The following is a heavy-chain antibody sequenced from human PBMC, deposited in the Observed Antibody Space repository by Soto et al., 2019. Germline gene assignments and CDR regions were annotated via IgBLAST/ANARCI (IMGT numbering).Heavy chain of an antibody. CDR3: AKVSSSWYAGFFDL. J-gene: IGHJ4*02. Sequence: PGGSLRLSCAASGFTFSSDWMHWLRQAPGKGLVWVSRIDADGSGTGYADSVKGRFTISRDNSMNTLYLQMNTLRAEDTAVYYCAKVSSSWYAGFFDLWGQGTLVTVSS. V-gene: IGHV3-74*01. CDR2: IDADGSGT. CDR1: GFTFSSDW. D-gene: IGHD6-13*01.